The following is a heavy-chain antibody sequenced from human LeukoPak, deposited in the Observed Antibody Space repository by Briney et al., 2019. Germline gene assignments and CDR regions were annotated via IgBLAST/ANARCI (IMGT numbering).Heavy chain of an antibody. V-gene: IGHV1-69*02. CDR2: IIPILGIA. J-gene: IGHJ4*02. D-gene: IGHD3-22*01. CDR3: ARVPLDYYDSSDLDY. Sequence: GASVKLSCKASGGTFSSYTISWVRQAPGQGLEWMGRIIPILGIANYAQKFQGRVTITADKSTSTAYMELSSLRSEDTAVYYCARVPLDYYDSSDLDYWGQGTLVTVSS. CDR1: GGTFSSYT.